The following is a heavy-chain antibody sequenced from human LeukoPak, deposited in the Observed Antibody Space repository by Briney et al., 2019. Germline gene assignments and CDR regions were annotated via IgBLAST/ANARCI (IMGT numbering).Heavy chain of an antibody. D-gene: IGHD3-10*01. V-gene: IGHV3-74*03. J-gene: IGHJ4*02. CDR1: GFTFDDYA. CDR3: ARDKKSGESSEIDY. CDR2: INRDGSTT. Sequence: PGGSLRLSCVASGFTFDDYAMHWVRQAPGKGLVWVSRINRDGSTTKYADSVKGRFTVSRDNAKNTLNLQMNSLRAEDTAVYYCARDKKSGESSEIDYWGQGTLVTVSS.